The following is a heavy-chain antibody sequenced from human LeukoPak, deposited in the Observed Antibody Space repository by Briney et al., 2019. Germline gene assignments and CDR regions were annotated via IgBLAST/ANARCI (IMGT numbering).Heavy chain of an antibody. D-gene: IGHD4-23*01. J-gene: IGHJ3*02. V-gene: IGHV4-39*01. Sequence: SETLTLTCTVSGGSISINSLFWGRIPQPPGKGLEWIGSIHYRGTTYYNPSLKSPVTISVDTSKNQFSLKLSSVTAADTAVYYCANHYDGHAFDIWGQGTMVTVSS. CDR2: IHYRGTT. CDR1: GGSISINSLF. CDR3: ANHYDGHAFDI.